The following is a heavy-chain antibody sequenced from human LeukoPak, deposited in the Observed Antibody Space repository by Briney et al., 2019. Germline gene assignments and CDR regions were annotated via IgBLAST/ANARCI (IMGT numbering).Heavy chain of an antibody. CDR2: IWYDGSNK. V-gene: IGHV3-33*06. CDR1: GFTFSSYG. J-gene: IGHJ4*02. CDR3: AKCGRSGSYSTYYFDY. Sequence: PGGSLRLSCAASGFTFSSYGMHRVRQAPGKGRERVAAIWYDGSNKYYADSVKGRFTISRDNSKNTLYLQMNSLRAEDTAVYYCAKCGRSGSYSTYYFDYWGQGTLVTVSS. D-gene: IGHD1-26*01.